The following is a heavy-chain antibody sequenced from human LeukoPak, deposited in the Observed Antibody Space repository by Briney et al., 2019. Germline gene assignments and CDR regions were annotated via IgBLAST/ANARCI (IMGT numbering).Heavy chain of an antibody. CDR1: GFTFSSYG. J-gene: IGHJ4*02. CDR3: ARGRKYTSGYRVTELGSGYSDY. D-gene: IGHD5-18*01. V-gene: IGHV3-23*01. CDR2: ISGSGGST. Sequence: GGSLRLSCAASGFTFSSYGMNWVRQAPGKGLEWVSLISGSGGSTYYADSVKGRFTISRDNSKNTLFLQMNSLRADDTAVYYCARGRKYTSGYRVTELGSGYSDYWGQGTLVTVSS.